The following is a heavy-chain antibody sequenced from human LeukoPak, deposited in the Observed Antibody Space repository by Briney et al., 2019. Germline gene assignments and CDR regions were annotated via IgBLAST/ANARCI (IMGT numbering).Heavy chain of an antibody. CDR2: ISAYNGNT. Sequence: ASVKLSCKASGYTFTSYGISWVRQAPGQGLEWMGWISAYNGNTNYAQKLQGRVTMTTDTSTRTAYMELRSLRSDDTAVYSCVVSGGTGTSPDPWGQGTLVTVSS. CDR3: VVSGGTGTSPDP. V-gene: IGHV1-18*01. D-gene: IGHD1-1*01. J-gene: IGHJ5*02. CDR1: GYTFTSYG.